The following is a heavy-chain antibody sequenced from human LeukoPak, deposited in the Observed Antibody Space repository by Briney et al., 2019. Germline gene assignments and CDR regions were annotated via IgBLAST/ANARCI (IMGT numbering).Heavy chain of an antibody. Sequence: GGSLRLSCAACGFTFSSYDMHWVRQATGTGLEWVSAIGTAGDTYYPGSVKGQFTISRDNAENSLSLQMSSLRGEDTGLYYCARDHVAPGLIFDSWGQGTQVTVSA. CDR3: ARDHVAPGLIFDS. CDR2: IGTAGDT. J-gene: IGHJ4*02. CDR1: GFTFSSYD. D-gene: IGHD6-13*01. V-gene: IGHV3-13*03.